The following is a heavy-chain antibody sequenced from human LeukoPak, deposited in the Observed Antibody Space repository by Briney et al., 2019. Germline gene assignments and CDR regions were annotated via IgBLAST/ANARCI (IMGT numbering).Heavy chain of an antibody. CDR1: GYTFTGYY. CDR2: INPNSGGT. V-gene: IGHV1-2*02. CDR3: ASPSYDFWSGYYSY. J-gene: IGHJ4*02. D-gene: IGHD3-3*01. Sequence: ASVKVSCKASGYTFTGYYMHWVRQAPGQGLEWMGWINPNSGGTNYAQKFQGRVTMTRDTSISTAYMELSRLRSDDTAVYYCASPSYDFWSGYYSYWGQGTLVTVSS.